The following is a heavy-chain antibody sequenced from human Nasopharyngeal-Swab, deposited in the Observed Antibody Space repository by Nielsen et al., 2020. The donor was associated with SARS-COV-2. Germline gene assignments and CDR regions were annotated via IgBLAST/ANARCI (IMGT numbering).Heavy chain of an antibody. Sequence: PGKGLEWIGTIYYSESAYYNPSLKSRVAISVDTSKNQIFLNLSSVTAADSAVYYCARNPRSVQYTSTRYGEFDYWGQGTLVTVSS. J-gene: IGHJ4*02. CDR2: IYYSESA. V-gene: IGHV4-39*01. D-gene: IGHD6-13*01. CDR3: ARNPRSVQYTSTRYGEFDY.